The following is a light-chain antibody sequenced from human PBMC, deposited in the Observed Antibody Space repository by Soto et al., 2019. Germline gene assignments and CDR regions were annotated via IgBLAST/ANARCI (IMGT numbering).Light chain of an antibody. J-gene: IGLJ2*01. Sequence: SALTQPASVSGSPGQSITISCTGTNSDVGGYNYVSWYQHHPDKAPKLIIYEVSNRPSGVSPRFSGSKSANTASLTISGLQAEDEADYYCSSYTTTYTVLFGGGTQLTVL. CDR2: EVS. V-gene: IGLV2-14*01. CDR1: NSDVGGYNY. CDR3: SSYTTTYTVL.